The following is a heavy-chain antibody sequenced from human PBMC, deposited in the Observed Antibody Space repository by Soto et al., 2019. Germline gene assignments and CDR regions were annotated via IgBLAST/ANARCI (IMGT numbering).Heavy chain of an antibody. CDR1: GFMFSDYA. J-gene: IGHJ3*02. CDR3: ASDLRGPRMRVVVGLDI. D-gene: IGHD3-22*01. V-gene: IGHV3-30-3*01. Sequence: QVQLVESGGGVVQPERSLRLSCAASGFMFSDYAMHWVRQAPGKGLEWVAIISYDGLNKYYSDYVKGRITISRDNSKNTRFLQTNSLRAEDTAVYYCASDLRGPRMRVVVGLDIWGQGTMVTVSS. CDR2: ISYDGLNK.